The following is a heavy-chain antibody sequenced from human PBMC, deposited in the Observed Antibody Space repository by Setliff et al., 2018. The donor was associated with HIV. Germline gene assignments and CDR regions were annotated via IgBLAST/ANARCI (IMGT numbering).Heavy chain of an antibody. CDR3: AKGVLQQPYPFDY. J-gene: IGHJ4*02. CDR2: ISGSGGST. CDR1: GFTLSTYA. V-gene: IGHV3-23*01. Sequence: HPGGSLRLSCAASGFTLSTYAMSWVRQAPGKGLEWVSGISGSGGSTYYADSVKGRFTISRDNSKNTLYLQMNSLRADDTAVYYCAKGVLQQPYPFDYWGQGTLVTVSS. D-gene: IGHD6-13*01.